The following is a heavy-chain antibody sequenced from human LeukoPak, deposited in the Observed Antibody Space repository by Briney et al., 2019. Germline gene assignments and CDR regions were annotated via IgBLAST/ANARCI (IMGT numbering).Heavy chain of an antibody. CDR3: ARQSNYDFWSGYSPNYYYMDV. Sequence: GASVKVCCKASGYTFTSYDINWVRQATGQGLEWMGWMNPNSGNTGYAQKFQGRVTITRNTSISTAYMELSSLRSEDTAVYYCARQSNYDFWSGYSPNYYYMDVWGKGTTVTVSS. CDR1: GYTFTSYD. V-gene: IGHV1-8*03. D-gene: IGHD3-3*01. J-gene: IGHJ6*03. CDR2: MNPNSGNT.